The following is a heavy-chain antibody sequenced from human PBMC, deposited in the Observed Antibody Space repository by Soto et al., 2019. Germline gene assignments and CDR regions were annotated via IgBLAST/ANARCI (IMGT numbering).Heavy chain of an antibody. CDR3: ARDLKGAAGGGY. J-gene: IGHJ4*02. CDR1: GYTFINHG. V-gene: IGHV1-18*01. Sequence: QVQLVQSGAEVRKPGASVKVSCKSSGYTFINHGIFWVRQAPGQGLEWMAWIYPYNGNTNYAQKLLGRVTLTTDTSKSTAYMDLRSLTSDETAIYYCARDLKGAAGGGYWGKGTLVTVSS. D-gene: IGHD6-13*01. CDR2: IYPYNGNT.